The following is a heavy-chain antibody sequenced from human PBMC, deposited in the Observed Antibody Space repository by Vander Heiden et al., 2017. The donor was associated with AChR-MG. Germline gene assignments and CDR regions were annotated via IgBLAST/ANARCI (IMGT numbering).Heavy chain of an antibody. CDR3: AKDPGHYYDSSGYYGPGDY. Sequence: EVQLLESGGGLVQPGGSLRLSCAASGFPFSRYAMGGVSQAPGKGLEWVSAISGSGGSTYYADSVKGRFTISRDNAKNTLYLQMNSLRAEDTAVYYCAKDPGHYYDSSGYYGPGDYWGQGTLVTVSS. CDR2: ISGSGGST. J-gene: IGHJ4*02. D-gene: IGHD3-22*01. CDR1: GFPFSRYA. V-gene: IGHV3-23*01.